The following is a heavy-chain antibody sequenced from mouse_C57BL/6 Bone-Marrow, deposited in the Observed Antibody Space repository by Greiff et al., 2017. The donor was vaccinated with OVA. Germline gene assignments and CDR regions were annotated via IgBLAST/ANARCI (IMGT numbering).Heavy chain of an antibody. CDR2: IDPANGNT. CDR1: GFNIKNTY. Sequence: EVKLVESVAELVRPGASVKLSCTASGFNIKNTYMHWVKQRPEQGLEWIGRIDPANGNTKYAPKFQGKATITADTSSNTAYLQLSSLTSEDTAIYYCARGDYYGSSYWYFDVWGTGTTVTVSS. V-gene: IGHV14-3*01. J-gene: IGHJ1*03. D-gene: IGHD1-1*01. CDR3: ARGDYYGSSYWYFDV.